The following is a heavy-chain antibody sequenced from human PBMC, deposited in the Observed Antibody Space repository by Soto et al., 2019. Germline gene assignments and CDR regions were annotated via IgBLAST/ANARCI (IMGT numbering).Heavy chain of an antibody. CDR3: ARGNIVLMVYADGMDV. V-gene: IGHV1-8*01. CDR1: GYTFTSYD. Sequence: ASVKVSCKASGYTFTSYDINWVRQATGQGLEWMGWMNPNSGKTGYAQKFQGRVTMTRNTSISTAYMELSSLRSEDTAVYYCARGNIVLMVYADGMDVWGQGTTVTVSS. D-gene: IGHD2-8*01. CDR2: MNPNSGKT. J-gene: IGHJ6*02.